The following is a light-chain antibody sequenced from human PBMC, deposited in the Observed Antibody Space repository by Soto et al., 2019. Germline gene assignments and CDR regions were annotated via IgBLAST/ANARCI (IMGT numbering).Light chain of an antibody. J-gene: IGKJ1*01. CDR2: GAS. Sequence: EIVLTQSAGTLSLSPGERATLSCRASQSVSSSYLAWYQHKPGQAPRLLIYGASSRATGIPDRFSGCGSGTDFTLTISRLEPEDFAVYYCQQYGSSPWTFGQRTKVDIK. V-gene: IGKV3-20*01. CDR3: QQYGSSPWT. CDR1: QSVSSSY.